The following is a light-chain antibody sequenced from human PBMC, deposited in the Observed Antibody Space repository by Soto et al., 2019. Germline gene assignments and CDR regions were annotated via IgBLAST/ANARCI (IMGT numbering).Light chain of an antibody. Sequence: EIVLTQSPGTLSLSPGERATLSCRASQSVSSSYLAWYQQKPGQAPRLLIYGASSRATGIPARFSGSGSGTDFTLTISRLEPEDFAVYYCPQYGSLWFTFGPGTKVDIK. J-gene: IGKJ3*01. V-gene: IGKV3-20*01. CDR3: PQYGSLWFT. CDR1: QSVSSSY. CDR2: GAS.